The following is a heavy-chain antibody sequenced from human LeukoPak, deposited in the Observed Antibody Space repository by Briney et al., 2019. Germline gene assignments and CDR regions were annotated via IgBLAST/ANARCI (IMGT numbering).Heavy chain of an antibody. D-gene: IGHD5-12*01. J-gene: IGHJ5*02. CDR1: GYTFTGYY. Sequence: ASVKVSCKASGYTFTGYYMHWVRQAPGQGLEWMGWINPNSGGTNYAQKFQGRVTMTRDTSISTAYMELSRLRSDDTAVYYCARLSSGYDLNWFDPWGQGTLVTVSS. V-gene: IGHV1-2*02. CDR3: ARLSSGYDLNWFDP. CDR2: INPNSGGT.